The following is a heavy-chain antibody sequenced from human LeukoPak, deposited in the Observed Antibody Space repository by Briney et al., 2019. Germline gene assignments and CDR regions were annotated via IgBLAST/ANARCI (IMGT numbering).Heavy chain of an antibody. CDR1: GFTFSSYA. CDR3: AKSTYYDSSGYYTRKYYFDY. J-gene: IGHJ4*02. CDR2: ISGSGGST. V-gene: IGHV3-23*01. Sequence: GGSLRLSCAASGFTFSSYAMSWVRQAPGKGLEWVSAISGSGGSTYYADSVKGRFTISRDNSKNTLYLQMNSLRAEDTAAYYCAKSTYYDSSGYYTRKYYFDYWGQGTLVTVSS. D-gene: IGHD3-22*01.